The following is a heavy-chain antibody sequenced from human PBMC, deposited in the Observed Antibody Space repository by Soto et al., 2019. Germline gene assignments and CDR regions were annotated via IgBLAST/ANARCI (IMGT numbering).Heavy chain of an antibody. CDR1: GFTFDDYA. CDR3: AKDNRSSYWYFDL. J-gene: IGHJ2*01. D-gene: IGHD6-13*01. V-gene: IGHV3-43*02. CDR2: ISGDGGST. Sequence: GGSLRLSCAASGFTFDDYAMHWVRQAPGKGLEWVSLISGDGGSTYYADSVKGRFTISRDNSKNSLYLQMNSLRTEDTALYDCAKDNRSSYWYFDLWGRGTLVTVSS.